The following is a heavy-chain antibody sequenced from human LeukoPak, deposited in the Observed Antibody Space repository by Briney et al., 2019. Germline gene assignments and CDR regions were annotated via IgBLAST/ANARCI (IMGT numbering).Heavy chain of an antibody. CDR3: ARASPRGYFDY. J-gene: IGHJ4*02. CDR1: GFTLSSYS. V-gene: IGHV3-21*01. CDR2: ISSSSSYI. Sequence: GGSLRLSCAASGFTLSSYSMNWVRQAPGKGLEWVSSISSSSSYIYYADSVKGRFTISRDNAKNSLYLQMNSLRAEDTAVYYCARASPRGYFDYWGQGTLVTVSS.